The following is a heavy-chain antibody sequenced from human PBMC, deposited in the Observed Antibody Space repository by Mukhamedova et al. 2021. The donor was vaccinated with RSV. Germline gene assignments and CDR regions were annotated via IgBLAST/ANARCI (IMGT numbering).Heavy chain of an antibody. D-gene: IGHD3-22*01. J-gene: IGHJ6*02. CDR3: ARHVVTMIVVVSWDV. V-gene: IGHV4-39*01. Sequence: KSRVTISVDTSKNQFSLKLSSVTAADTAVYYCARHVVTMIVVVSWDVWGQGTTVTVSS.